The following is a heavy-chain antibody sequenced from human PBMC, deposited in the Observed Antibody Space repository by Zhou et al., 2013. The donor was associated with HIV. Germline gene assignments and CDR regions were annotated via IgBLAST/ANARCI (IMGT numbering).Heavy chain of an antibody. J-gene: IGHJ4*02. D-gene: IGHD6-6*01. CDR1: GDTFDKYI. Sequence: QVQLVQSGAELKKPGSSVKVSCRASGDTFDKYIINWVRHAPGQGLEWMGGLIPMFGKASYAQKFQGRVTITTDESTTTAYMELSSLRSEDTAVYYCARSEYSSLKRRNSGAYYFDYWGQGTLVTVSS. CDR3: ARSEYSSLKRRNSGAYYFDY. CDR2: LIPMFGKA. V-gene: IGHV1-69*05.